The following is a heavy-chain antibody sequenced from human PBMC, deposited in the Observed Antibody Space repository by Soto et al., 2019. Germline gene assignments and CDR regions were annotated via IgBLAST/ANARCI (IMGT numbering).Heavy chain of an antibody. CDR3: ARGHTTFGFYYYGLDV. J-gene: IGHJ6*02. D-gene: IGHD3-10*01. V-gene: IGHV4-31*03. CDR1: GGSISSDRYF. Sequence: QVQLQESGPGLVKPSQTLSLSCSVSGGSISSDRYFWSWVRQHPGKGLEWIAYILNSGSTYFNPSLRGRVRISVDMAKRQLSLNLRSVTAADTAVYYCARGHTTFGFYYYGLDVWGQGATVIVSS. CDR2: ILNSGST.